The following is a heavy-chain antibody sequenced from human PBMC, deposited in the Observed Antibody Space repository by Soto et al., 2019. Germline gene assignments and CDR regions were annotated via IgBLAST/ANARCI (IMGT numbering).Heavy chain of an antibody. J-gene: IGHJ4*02. D-gene: IGHD6-19*01. CDR1: GYTCTSYY. CDR2: INPSGGST. V-gene: IGHV1-46*01. CDR3: ARDFPRSGWPMGPFGY. Sequence: QVQLVQSGAEVKKPGASVKFSCKASGYTCTSYYMHWVRQAPGQGLEWMGIINPSGGSTSYAQKCQGRVTMTRDASPSTVYMELRSLRSEDTAVYYSARDFPRSGWPMGPFGYWGQGTLVTVSS.